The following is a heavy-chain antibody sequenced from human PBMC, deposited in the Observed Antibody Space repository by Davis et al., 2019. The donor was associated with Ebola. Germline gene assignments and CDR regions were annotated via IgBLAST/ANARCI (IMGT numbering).Heavy chain of an antibody. CDR3: AKSESQKIVGATTFDY. V-gene: IGHV3-30*18. D-gene: IGHD1-26*01. Sequence: GESLKISCAASGFTFSSYAMHWVRQAPGKGLEWVAVISYDGSNKYYADSVKGRFTISRDNSKNTLYLQMNSLRAEDTAVYYCAKSESQKIVGATTFDYWGQGTLVTVSS. CDR2: ISYDGSNK. J-gene: IGHJ4*02. CDR1: GFTFSSYA.